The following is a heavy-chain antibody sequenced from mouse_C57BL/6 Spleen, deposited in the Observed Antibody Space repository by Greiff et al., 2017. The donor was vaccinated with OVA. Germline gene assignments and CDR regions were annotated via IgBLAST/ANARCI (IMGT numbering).Heavy chain of an antibody. CDR1: GFTFSDYY. V-gene: IGHV5-16*01. CDR2: INYDGSST. CDR3: ARDPSYGSRGYFDV. J-gene: IGHJ1*03. D-gene: IGHD1-1*01. Sequence: DVMLVESEGGLVQPGSSMKLSCTASGFTFSDYYMAWVRQVPEKGLEWVANINYDGSSTYYLDSLKSRFIISRDNAKNILYLQMSSLKSEDTATYYCARDPSYGSRGYFDVWGTGTTVTASS.